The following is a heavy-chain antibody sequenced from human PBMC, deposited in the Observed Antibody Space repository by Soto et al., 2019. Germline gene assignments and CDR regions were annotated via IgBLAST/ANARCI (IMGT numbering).Heavy chain of an antibody. CDR1: GGSISSGDYY. J-gene: IGHJ4*02. CDR3: ARAPGRAGPQYYFDY. Sequence: QVQLQESGPGLVKPSQTLSLTCTVSGGSISSGDYYWSWIRQPPGKGLEWIGYIYYSGSTYYNPSLKRRVTISVDTSTNQFSLKLSSVTAADTAVYYCARAPGRAGPQYYFDYWGQGTLVTVSS. V-gene: IGHV4-30-4*01. CDR2: IYYSGST. D-gene: IGHD3-10*01.